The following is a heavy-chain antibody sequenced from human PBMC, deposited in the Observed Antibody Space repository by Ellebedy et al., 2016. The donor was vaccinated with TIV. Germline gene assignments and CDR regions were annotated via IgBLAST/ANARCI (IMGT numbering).Heavy chain of an antibody. CDR3: ARATSGGDYIYY. CDR1: GFTFSTYI. V-gene: IGHV3-21*01. Sequence: PGGSLRLSCAASGFTFSTYIMNWVRQAPGKGLEWVSSISSSKNYIYYADSVKGRFTISRDNAKNSLYLQMNSLRAEDTAVYYCARATSGGDYIYYWGQGTLVTVSS. CDR2: ISSSKNYI. J-gene: IGHJ4*02. D-gene: IGHD4-17*01.